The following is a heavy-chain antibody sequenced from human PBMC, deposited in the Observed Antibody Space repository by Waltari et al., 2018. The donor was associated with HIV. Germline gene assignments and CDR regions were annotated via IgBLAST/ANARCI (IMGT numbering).Heavy chain of an antibody. CDR1: GFTFRSYA. CDR2: KSGGGAST. V-gene: IGHV3-23*01. CDR3: AKTRVYTYAYPRPNYGMDV. J-gene: IGHJ6*02. Sequence: EVQLLESGGGSVQPGGSLRLSCAASGFTFRSYAMNWVRQAPGKGLVWVSRKSGGGASTSSADSVKSRFTISRDNSKYTLYLQMNSLRAEETAVYYCAKTRVYTYAYPRPNYGMDVWGQGTTVTVSS. D-gene: IGHD5-18*01.